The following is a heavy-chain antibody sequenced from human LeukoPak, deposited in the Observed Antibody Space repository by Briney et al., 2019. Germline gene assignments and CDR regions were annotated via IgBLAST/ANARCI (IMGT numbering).Heavy chain of an antibody. Sequence: PSETLSLTCAIYGGSFSGDYWSWIRQPPGKGLEWIGYIYYSGSTDYNPSLKSRVTISVDTSKNQFSLKLSSVTAADTAVYYCARGTHRTTRGKLAAAGDNFDYWGQGTLVTVSS. CDR2: IYYSGST. D-gene: IGHD6-13*01. J-gene: IGHJ4*02. V-gene: IGHV4-59*12. CDR1: GGSFSGDY. CDR3: ARGTHRTTRGKLAAAGDNFDY.